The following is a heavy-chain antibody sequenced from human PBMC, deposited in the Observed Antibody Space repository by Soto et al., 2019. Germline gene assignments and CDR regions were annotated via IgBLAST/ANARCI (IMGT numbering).Heavy chain of an antibody. CDR1: GGSISRGGYS. V-gene: IGHV4-30-2*01. Sequence: SETLSLTWAVSGGSISRGGYSWSWIRQAPGKGLEWIGYIYHSGSTYYNPSLKSRVTISVDRSKNQFSLKLSSVTAADTAVYYCARVPDRWGQGTLVTVSS. D-gene: IGHD2-2*01. CDR3: ARVPDR. J-gene: IGHJ5*02. CDR2: IYHSGST.